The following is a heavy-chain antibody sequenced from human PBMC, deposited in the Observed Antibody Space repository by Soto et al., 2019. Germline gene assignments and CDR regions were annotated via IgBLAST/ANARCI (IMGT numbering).Heavy chain of an antibody. V-gene: IGHV3-64*01. CDR3: ARGPRYGSGSLGYYFDY. Sequence: GGSLRLSCAASGFTFSSYAMHWVRQAPGKGLEYVSAISSNGGSTYYANSVKGRFTISRDNSKNTLYLQIGSLRAEDMAVYYCARGPRYGSGSLGYYFDYWGQGTLVTVSS. CDR1: GFTFSSYA. J-gene: IGHJ4*02. D-gene: IGHD3-10*01. CDR2: ISSNGGST.